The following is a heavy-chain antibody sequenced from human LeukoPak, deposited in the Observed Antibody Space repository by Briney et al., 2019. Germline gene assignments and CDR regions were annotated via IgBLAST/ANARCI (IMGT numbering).Heavy chain of an antibody. J-gene: IGHJ4*02. D-gene: IGHD1-26*01. CDR2: ISGSGGST. CDR3: AKDFAVEATIFNFDY. Sequence: GGSLRLSCAASGFTFSTYAMSWVRQAPGKGLEWVSGISGSGGSTDYADSVKGRFTISRDNSKNTLYLQMNSLRAEDTAVYYCAKDFAVEATIFNFDYWGQGTLVTVYS. CDR1: GFTFSTYA. V-gene: IGHV3-23*01.